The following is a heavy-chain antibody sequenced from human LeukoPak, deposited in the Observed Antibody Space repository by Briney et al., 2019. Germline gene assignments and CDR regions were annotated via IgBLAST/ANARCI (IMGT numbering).Heavy chain of an antibody. V-gene: IGHV3-23*01. CDR3: AKEVLSYETSFDY. J-gene: IGHJ4*02. Sequence: PGGSLRLSCAASGFTFSSYAMSWVRQAPGKGLEWVSAISGSGGSTYYADSVKGRFTISGDNSKNTLYLQMNSLRADDRAVYYCAKEVLSYETSFDYWGQGTLVTVSS. CDR1: GFTFSSYA. CDR2: ISGSGGST. D-gene: IGHD3-3*01.